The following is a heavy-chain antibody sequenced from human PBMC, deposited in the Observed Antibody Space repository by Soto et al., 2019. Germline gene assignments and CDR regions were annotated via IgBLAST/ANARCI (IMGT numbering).Heavy chain of an antibody. J-gene: IGHJ4*02. Sequence: GGSLRLSCAASGFTFSSYAMSWVRQAPRKGLEWVSAISGSGGSTYYADSVKGRFTISRDNSKNTLYLQMNSLRAEDTAVYYCAKDRRVSYDPSDYWGQGTLVTVSS. D-gene: IGHD3-22*01. V-gene: IGHV3-23*01. CDR2: ISGSGGST. CDR3: AKDRRVSYDPSDY. CDR1: GFTFSSYA.